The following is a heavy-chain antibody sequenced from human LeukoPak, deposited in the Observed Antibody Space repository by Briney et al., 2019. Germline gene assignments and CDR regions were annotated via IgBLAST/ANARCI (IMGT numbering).Heavy chain of an antibody. CDR2: IISTSSYI. CDR1: GFTFSSYS. D-gene: IGHD6-13*01. Sequence: GGSLRLPCAASGFTFSSYSMNWVRQAPGKGLEWVSSIISTSSYIYYADSVKGRFTFQRDNPKITLSLKMDILRAEAPPAYYCARDPAGYSSSWFGGQYFQHWGQGTLVTVSS. CDR3: ARDPAGYSSSWFGGQYFQH. V-gene: IGHV3-21*01. J-gene: IGHJ1*01.